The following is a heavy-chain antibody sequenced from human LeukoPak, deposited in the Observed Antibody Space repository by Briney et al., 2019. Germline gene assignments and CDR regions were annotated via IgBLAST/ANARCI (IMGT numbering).Heavy chain of an antibody. J-gene: IGHJ5*02. CDR3: ARAMPHDNWFDP. Sequence: PRGSLRLSCAASGLTFNSYWMHWVRQVAGKGLVWVARINGDASSTTYADSVKGRFTISRDNAKNTLYLQMNSLRVDDTAVYYCARAMPHDNWFDPWGQGSLVTVSS. V-gene: IGHV3-74*03. D-gene: IGHD2-2*01. CDR1: GLTFNSYW. CDR2: INGDASST.